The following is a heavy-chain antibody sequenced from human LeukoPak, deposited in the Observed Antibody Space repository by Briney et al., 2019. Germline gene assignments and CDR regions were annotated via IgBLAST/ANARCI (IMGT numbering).Heavy chain of an antibody. CDR3: ARDNYYGSGSYYNDY. Sequence: GGSLRLSCVASGFTFNNYSMNWVRQAPGKGLEWVANINQDGSAKYYVDSVKGRFTISRDNAKNSLYLQMNSLRAEDTAVYYCARDNYYGSGSYYNDYWGQGTLVTVSS. D-gene: IGHD3-10*01. CDR2: INQDGSAK. V-gene: IGHV3-7*01. J-gene: IGHJ4*02. CDR1: GFTFNNYS.